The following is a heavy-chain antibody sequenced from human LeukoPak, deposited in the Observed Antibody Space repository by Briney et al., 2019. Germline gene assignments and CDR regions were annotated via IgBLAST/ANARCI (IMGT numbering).Heavy chain of an antibody. D-gene: IGHD3-22*01. CDR3: ARDLEYYYDSSGYHAFDI. V-gene: IGHV1-46*01. CDR2: INPSGGST. Sequence: ASVKVSCKASGYTFTSYYMHWVRQAPGQGLEWMGIINPSGGSTSHAQKFQGRVTMTRDTSTSTVYMELSSLRSEDTAVYYCARDLEYYYDSSGYHAFDIWGQGTMVTVSS. CDR1: GYTFTSYY. J-gene: IGHJ3*02.